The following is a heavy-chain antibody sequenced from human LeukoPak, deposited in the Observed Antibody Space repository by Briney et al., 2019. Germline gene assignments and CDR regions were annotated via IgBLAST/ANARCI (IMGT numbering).Heavy chain of an antibody. Sequence: SETLSLTCTVAGGSISSYSWSWIRQPPGKGLEWIGYIYYSGSTNYNPSLKSRVTISVDTSKNQFSLKLSSVTAADTAVYYCARGGYSYGYGPYYYYMDVWGKGTTVTVSS. J-gene: IGHJ6*03. D-gene: IGHD5-18*01. V-gene: IGHV4-59*01. CDR3: ARGGYSYGYGPYYYYMDV. CDR2: IYYSGST. CDR1: GGSISSYS.